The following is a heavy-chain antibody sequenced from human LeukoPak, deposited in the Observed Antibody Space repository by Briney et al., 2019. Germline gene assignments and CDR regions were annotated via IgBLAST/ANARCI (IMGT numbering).Heavy chain of an antibody. D-gene: IGHD1-26*01. J-gene: IGHJ4*02. Sequence: PGGSLRLSCAASGFIFSSYPMNWVRQAPGKGLEWISYVSSDSDHLYYADSVKGRFTISRDNAQNSLYLQMNSLRAEDTAVYYCAKWELYSGFYYIDYWGRGTLATVSS. CDR2: VSSDSDHL. CDR1: GFIFSSYP. CDR3: AKWELYSGFYYIDY. V-gene: IGHV3-48*01.